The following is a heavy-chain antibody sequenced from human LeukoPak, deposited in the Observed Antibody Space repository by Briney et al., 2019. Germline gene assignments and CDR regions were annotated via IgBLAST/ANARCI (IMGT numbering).Heavy chain of an antibody. CDR1: GGSISSSSYY. D-gene: IGHD5-12*01. CDR3: ARGGYEREMDV. Sequence: SETLSLTCTVSGGSISSSSYYWGWIRQPPGKGLEWIGSIYYSGSTYYNPSLKSRVTISVDTSKNQFSLKLSSVTAADTAVYYCARGGYEREMDVWGQGTTVTVSS. CDR2: IYYSGST. J-gene: IGHJ6*02. V-gene: IGHV4-39*07.